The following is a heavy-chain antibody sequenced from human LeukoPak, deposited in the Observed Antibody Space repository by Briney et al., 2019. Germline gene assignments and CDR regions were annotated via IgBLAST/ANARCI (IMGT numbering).Heavy chain of an antibody. D-gene: IGHD3-22*01. CDR1: GYTFTGYY. V-gene: IGHV1-2*06. CDR3: ARGDREDYYDSSGYPGFDY. Sequence: ASVKVSCKASGYTFTGYYMHWVRQAPGHGLEWMGRINPNSGGTNYAQKFQGRVTMTRDTSISTAYMEQSRQRSDDTAVHYCARGDREDYYDSSGYPGFDYWGQGTLVTVSS. J-gene: IGHJ4*02. CDR2: INPNSGGT.